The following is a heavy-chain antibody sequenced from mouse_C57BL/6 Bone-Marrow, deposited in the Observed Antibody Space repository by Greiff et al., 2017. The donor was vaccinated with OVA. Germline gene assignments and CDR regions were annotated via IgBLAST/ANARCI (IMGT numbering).Heavy chain of an antibody. D-gene: IGHD2-4*01. Sequence: VQLQQSGAELVRPGTSVKMSCKASGYTFTNYWIGWAKQRPGHGLEWIGDIYPGGGYTNYNEKFKGKATLTADKSSSTAYMQCSSLTSEDSAIYYCARPVDYAQFDYWGQGTLVTVSA. CDR3: ARPVDYAQFDY. J-gene: IGHJ3*01. CDR1: GYTFTNYW. V-gene: IGHV1-63*01. CDR2: IYPGGGYT.